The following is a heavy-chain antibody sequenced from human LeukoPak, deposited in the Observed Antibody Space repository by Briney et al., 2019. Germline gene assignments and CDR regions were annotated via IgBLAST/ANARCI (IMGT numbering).Heavy chain of an antibody. D-gene: IGHD2-2*02. Sequence: ASVKVSCKASGYTFTSHDINWVRQATGQGLEWMGWMNPNSGNTGYAQKFQGRVTMTRNTSISTAYMELSSLRSDDTAVYYCARDPGRYCSSTSCYMMVHWGQGTLVTVSS. J-gene: IGHJ4*02. CDR3: ARDPGRYCSSTSCYMMVH. CDR1: GYTFTSHD. CDR2: MNPNSGNT. V-gene: IGHV1-8*01.